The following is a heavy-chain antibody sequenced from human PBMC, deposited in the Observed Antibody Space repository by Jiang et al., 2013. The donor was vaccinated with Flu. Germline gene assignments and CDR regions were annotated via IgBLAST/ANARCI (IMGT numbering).Heavy chain of an antibody. Sequence: QTLSLTCSVSGDSISNGNYYWNWIRQSPGKGLEWIGYIYYSGSTHFNPSLKSRVTISGDTSKNHFSLRLTSVTAADTAVYYCARSDYYYYGVDVWGQGTTVIVSS. CDR2: IYYSGST. J-gene: IGHJ6*02. V-gene: IGHV4-30-4*01. CDR3: ARSDYYYYGVDV. CDR1: GDSISNGNYY.